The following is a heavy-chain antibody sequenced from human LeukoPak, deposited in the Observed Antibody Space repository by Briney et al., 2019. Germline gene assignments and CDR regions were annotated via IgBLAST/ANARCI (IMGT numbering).Heavy chain of an antibody. V-gene: IGHV3-7*01. CDR1: GFPFSSYW. D-gene: IGHD6-19*01. Sequence: GGSLRLSCAASGFPFSSYWMSWVRQAPGKGLEWVANIKQDGSEKYYVDSVKGRFTISRDNAKNSLYLQMNSLRAEDTAVYYCARIRSGWYVGTFDYWGQGTLVTVSS. J-gene: IGHJ4*02. CDR3: ARIRSGWYVGTFDY. CDR2: IKQDGSEK.